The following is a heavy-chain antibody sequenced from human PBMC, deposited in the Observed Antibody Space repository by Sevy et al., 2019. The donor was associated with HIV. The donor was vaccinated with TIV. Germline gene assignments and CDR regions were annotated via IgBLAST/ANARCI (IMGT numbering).Heavy chain of an antibody. CDR1: GFTFDDYA. Sequence: GGSLRLSCAASGFTFDDYAMHWVRQAPGKGLEWVSGISWNSCSIGYADSVKGRFTISRDNAKNSLYLQMNSLRAEDTALYYCGKAHYGGDFDIWGQGTMVTVSS. CDR2: ISWNSCSI. CDR3: GKAHYGGDFDI. V-gene: IGHV3-9*01. D-gene: IGHD4-17*01. J-gene: IGHJ3*02.